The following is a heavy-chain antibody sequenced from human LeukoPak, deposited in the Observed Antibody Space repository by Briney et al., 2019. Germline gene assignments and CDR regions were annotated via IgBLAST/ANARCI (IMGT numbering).Heavy chain of an antibody. J-gene: IGHJ4*02. CDR1: GGSISSSSYY. CDR2: IYYSGST. CDR3: ARYYGSGSYFDY. D-gene: IGHD3-10*01. Sequence: SETLSLTCTVSGGSISSSSYYWGWIRQPPGKGLEWIGSIYYSGSTYYNPSLKSRVTISVDTSKNQFSLKLSSVTAADTAVYYCARYYGSGSYFDYWGQGTLVTVSS. V-gene: IGHV4-39*07.